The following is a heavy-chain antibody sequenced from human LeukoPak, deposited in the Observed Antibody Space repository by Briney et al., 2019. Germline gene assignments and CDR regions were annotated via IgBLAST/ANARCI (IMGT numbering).Heavy chain of an antibody. V-gene: IGHV3-23*01. CDR2: ITGDGVHT. CDR1: GFTFSSYA. CDR3: ARRTGGYNYAFDY. Sequence: PGGSLRLSCAASGFTFSSYAMSWVRQAPGKGLEWVSTITGDGVHTFYTDSVMGRFTISRDRSKDTLYLQMDSLRAEDTAVFYCARRTGGYNYAFDYWGQGTLVTVSS. D-gene: IGHD5-18*01. J-gene: IGHJ4*02.